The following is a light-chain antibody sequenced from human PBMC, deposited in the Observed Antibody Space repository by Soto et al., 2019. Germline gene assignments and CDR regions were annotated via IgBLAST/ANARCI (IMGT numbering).Light chain of an antibody. CDR3: ATWDDDLYTPI. V-gene: IGLV1-40*01. CDR1: SSNIGAGYD. J-gene: IGLJ2*01. Sequence: QLVLTQPPSVSGAPGQRVTISCTGSSSNIGAGYDIHWYQQLPGTAPKLLVYGNTHRPSGVPDRFSGSKSGTSASLAITGLRSDDEADYYCATWDDDLYTPIIGGGTKLTVL. CDR2: GNT.